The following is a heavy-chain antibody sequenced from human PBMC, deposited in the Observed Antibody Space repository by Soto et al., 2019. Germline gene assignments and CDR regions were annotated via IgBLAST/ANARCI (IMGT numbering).Heavy chain of an antibody. CDR1: GGSISSGNC. CDR3: ARVSGSYYYGMDV. J-gene: IGHJ6*02. Sequence: PSETLSLTCAVSGGSISSGNCWSWVRQPPGKGLEWIGEIYHSGSTNFNPSLKSRVTISVDKSKNQFSLKLNSVTAADTAVYYCARVSGSYYYGMDVWGQGTTVTVSS. V-gene: IGHV4-4*02. CDR2: IYHSGST.